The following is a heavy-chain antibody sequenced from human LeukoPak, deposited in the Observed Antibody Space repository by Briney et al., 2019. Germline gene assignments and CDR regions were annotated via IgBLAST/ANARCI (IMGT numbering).Heavy chain of an antibody. D-gene: IGHD2-15*01. J-gene: IGHJ6*02. CDR3: ARAWWYYYYGMDV. Sequence: SETLPLTCAVYGGSFSGYYWSWIRQPPGKGLEWIGEINHSGSTNYNPSLKSRVTISVDTSKNQFSLKLSSVTAADTAVYYCARAWWYYYYGMDVWGQGTTVTVSS. CDR2: INHSGST. CDR1: GGSFSGYY. V-gene: IGHV4-34*01.